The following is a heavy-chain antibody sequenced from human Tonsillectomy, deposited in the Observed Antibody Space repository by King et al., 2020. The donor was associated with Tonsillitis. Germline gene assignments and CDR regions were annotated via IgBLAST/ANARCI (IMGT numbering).Heavy chain of an antibody. CDR2: IKSKTDGETT. J-gene: IGHJ4*02. CDR1: GFTFSDAW. D-gene: IGHD6-13*01. CDR3: TTTRRVTAAGTGGDFDN. Sequence: VQLVESGGGLVKPGGSLRLSCAASGFTFSDAWMSWVPQAPGKGLEWVGRIKSKTDGETTDYIAPVRGRFAVSRDDARNSLYLQMNSLQTEDTAVYYCTTTRRVTAAGTGGDFDNWGQGTQVTVSS. V-gene: IGHV3-15*01.